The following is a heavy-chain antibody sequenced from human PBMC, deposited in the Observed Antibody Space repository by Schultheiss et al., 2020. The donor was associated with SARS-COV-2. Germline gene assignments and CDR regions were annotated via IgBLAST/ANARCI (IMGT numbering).Heavy chain of an antibody. V-gene: IGHV3-73*01. Sequence: GGSLRLSCVASGFIFSDSAMHWVHQASGKGLEWVGRIRSKANNYATTYAASVKGRFTISRDDSKNTAYLQMTSLKSEDTAVYYCSTAYGDYYYYNGMDVWGQGTTVTVSS. CDR1: GFIFSDSA. J-gene: IGHJ6*02. CDR3: STAYGDYYYYNGMDV. D-gene: IGHD2-21*02. CDR2: IRSKANNYAT.